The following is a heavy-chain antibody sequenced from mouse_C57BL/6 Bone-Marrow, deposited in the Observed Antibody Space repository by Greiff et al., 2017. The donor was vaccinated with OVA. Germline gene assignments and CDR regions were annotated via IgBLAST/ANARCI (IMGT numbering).Heavy chain of an antibody. D-gene: IGHD2-2*01. CDR2: ISSGGGYI. CDR1: GFTFSSYA. CDR3: TRDGATMVTRA. Sequence: EVLLVESGEGLVKPGGSLKLSCAASGFTFSSYAMPWVRQTPEKRLEWVAYISSGGGYIYYADTVKGRFTISRDHAWNTVYLQMSSLKSEDTAMYYCTRDGATMVTRAWGQGTLVTVSA. J-gene: IGHJ3*01. V-gene: IGHV5-9-1*02.